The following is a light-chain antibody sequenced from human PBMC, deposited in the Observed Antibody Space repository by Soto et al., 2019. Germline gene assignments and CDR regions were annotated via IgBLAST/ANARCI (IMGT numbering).Light chain of an antibody. CDR1: QSVLYSSHNKNY. V-gene: IGKV4-1*01. CDR3: QQYYDAPQN. Sequence: DIVMTQSPDSLAVSLGERATINCKSSQSVLYSSHNKNYLAWYQQKPGQPPKLLIYWASTRESGFPDRCSGSGSGTDFTLTISSLQAEDVAVYYGQQYYDAPQNFGQPTKVAIK. CDR2: WAS. J-gene: IGKJ1*01.